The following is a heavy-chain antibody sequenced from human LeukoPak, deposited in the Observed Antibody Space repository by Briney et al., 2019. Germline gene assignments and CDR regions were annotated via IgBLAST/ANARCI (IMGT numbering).Heavy chain of an antibody. CDR2: IYYTGGT. Sequence: SETLSLTCTVSGGSIGSNYWTWIRQPPGKGLEYIGYIYYTGGTNYNPSLTSRVTISVDTSKKQFSRKLSSVTAEDTAVYFCAKXGNSGWVIDYWGQGTLVTVSS. D-gene: IGHD6-19*01. V-gene: IGHV4-59*08. CDR3: AKXGNSGWVIDY. J-gene: IGHJ4*02. CDR1: GGSIGSNY.